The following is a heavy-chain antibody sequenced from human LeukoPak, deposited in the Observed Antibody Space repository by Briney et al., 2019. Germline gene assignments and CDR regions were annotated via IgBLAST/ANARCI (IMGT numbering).Heavy chain of an antibody. J-gene: IGHJ4*02. CDR1: GVPISGFF. CDR2: INHSGGT. Sequence: PSETLSLTCAVQGVPISGFFWSWIRQPPGKGLEWIAEINHSGGTNYKPSLKSRATISVDTSENQFSLRVTSVTAADTAVYYCARIRCGHTDDRCYNYWGQGTLVTVSS. CDR3: ARIRCGHTDDRCYNY. V-gene: IGHV4-34*01. D-gene: IGHD2-8*01.